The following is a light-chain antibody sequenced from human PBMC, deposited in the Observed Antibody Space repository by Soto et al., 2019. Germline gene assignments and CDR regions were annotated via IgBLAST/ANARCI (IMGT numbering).Light chain of an antibody. Sequence: EIVLTHSPGTLSLSPCEGATLSCSASQSVSSSYLAWYQQKPGQAPRLLIYDASNRATGIPARFSGSGSGTDFTLTISSLEPEDFAVYYCQQRSNWPPTWTFGQGTKVDNK. CDR1: QSVSSSY. CDR2: DAS. J-gene: IGKJ1*01. V-gene: IGKV3D-20*02. CDR3: QQRSNWPPTWT.